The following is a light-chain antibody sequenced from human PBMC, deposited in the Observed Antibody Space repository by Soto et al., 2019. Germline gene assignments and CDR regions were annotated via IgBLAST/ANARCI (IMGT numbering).Light chain of an antibody. J-gene: IGKJ1*01. V-gene: IGKV3-20*01. CDR1: QSVSNIY. Sequence: EIVLTQSPGTLSVSPGERATPSCRASQSVSNIYLAWYQQKPGQAPRLLIYGASSRATGIPARFSGSGSGADFTLTIISLQPEDFAVYYCQQYDDWPFTFGQGTKVDIK. CDR2: GAS. CDR3: QQYDDWPFT.